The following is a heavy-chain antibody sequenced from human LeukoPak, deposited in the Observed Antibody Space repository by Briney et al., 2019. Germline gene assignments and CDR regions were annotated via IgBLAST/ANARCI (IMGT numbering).Heavy chain of an antibody. CDR2: INHSGST. CDR1: GGSFSGYY. V-gene: IGHV4-34*01. CDR3: ARGSTKPTYYYDSNYYFDY. D-gene: IGHD3-22*01. Sequence: PSETLSLTCAVYGGSFSGYYWSWIRQPPGKGLEWIGEINHSGSTNYNPSLKSRVTISVDTSKNQFSLKLSSVTAADTAVYYCARGSTKPTYYYDSNYYFDYWGQGTLVTVSS. J-gene: IGHJ4*02.